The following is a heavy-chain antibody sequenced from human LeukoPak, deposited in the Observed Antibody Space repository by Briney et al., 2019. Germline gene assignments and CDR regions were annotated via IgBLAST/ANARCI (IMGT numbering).Heavy chain of an antibody. CDR1: GYSICSGYY. D-gene: IGHD6-19*01. J-gene: IGHJ4*02. CDR2: IYHIGST. CDR3: ARVNGPLPPGWYAY. Sequence: SETLSLTCAVSGYSICSGYYWGWTRRPPGKGLGWIGSIYHIGSTYYNPSLKIPVTISVDTSKNQLSLKLSAVTAADTAVYCCARVNGPLPPGWYAYWGQGTLVTVSS. V-gene: IGHV4-38-2*01.